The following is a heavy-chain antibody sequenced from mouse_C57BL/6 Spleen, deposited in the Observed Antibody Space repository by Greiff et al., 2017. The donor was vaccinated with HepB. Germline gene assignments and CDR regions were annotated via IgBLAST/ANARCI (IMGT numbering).Heavy chain of an antibody. V-gene: IGHV5-9*01. Sequence: DVKLVESGGGLVKPGGSLKLSCAASGFTFSSYTMSWVRQTPEKRLEWVATISGGGGNTYYPDSVKGRFTISRDNAKNTLYLQMSSLRSEDTALYYCASLISRGYFDVWGTGTTVTVSS. D-gene: IGHD1-1*01. J-gene: IGHJ1*03. CDR2: ISGGGGNT. CDR1: GFTFSSYT. CDR3: ASLISRGYFDV.